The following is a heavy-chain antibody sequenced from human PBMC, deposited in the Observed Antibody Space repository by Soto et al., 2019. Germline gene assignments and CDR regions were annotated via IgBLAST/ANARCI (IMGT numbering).Heavy chain of an antibody. V-gene: IGHV4-59*11. Sequence: XDTLSLTCTVSGCSISSHYWSWVRQAPGKGLEWIGHIYYRGSTSYNPSLRSRSTISVDTSNNQFSLKLNSVTTADTAVYYCARDGREASGMDVWGQGTKVTVSS. CDR1: GCSISSHY. D-gene: IGHD1-26*01. CDR2: IYYRGST. J-gene: IGHJ6*02. CDR3: ARDGREASGMDV.